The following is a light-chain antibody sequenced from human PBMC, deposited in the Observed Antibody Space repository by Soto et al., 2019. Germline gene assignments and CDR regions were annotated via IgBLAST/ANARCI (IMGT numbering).Light chain of an antibody. V-gene: IGLV1-40*01. CDR1: SSNIGARYD. CDR2: GNI. J-gene: IGLJ2*01. CDR3: QSYDRSLSSPI. Sequence: QSALTQPPSVSGAPGQRVTISCTGSSSNIGARYDVHWYQCLPGTAPKLPIYGNINRPSGVPDRFSGSKSGTSASLAITGLQADDEADYYCQSYDRSLSSPIFGGGTKVTVL.